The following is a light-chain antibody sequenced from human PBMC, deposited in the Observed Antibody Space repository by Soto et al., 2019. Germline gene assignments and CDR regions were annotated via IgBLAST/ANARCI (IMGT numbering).Light chain of an antibody. Sequence: DVQMPQSPSSLSASVGDSVTITCRSSQTVKTYLNLYQHKPGKAPHLLIYASSRLQTGVASRFSGSGSGTYFSLTVSSLQPEDFATYYCQQTYSTPGTFGQGTKVEIK. CDR2: ASS. J-gene: IGKJ1*01. CDR1: QTVKTY. V-gene: IGKV1-39*01. CDR3: QQTYSTPGT.